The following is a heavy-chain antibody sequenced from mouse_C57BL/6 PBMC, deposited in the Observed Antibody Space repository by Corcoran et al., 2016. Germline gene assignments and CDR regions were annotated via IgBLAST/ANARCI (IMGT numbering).Heavy chain of an antibody. D-gene: IGHD2-1*01. J-gene: IGHJ4*01. CDR2: IYPGSGNT. Sequence: QIQLQQSGPELVKPGASVKISRKASGYTFTDYYINWVKQRPGQGLEWIGWIYPGSGNTKYNEKFEGKATLTVDTSSSTAYMQLSSLTSEDSAVYFCARQQIYYGNPYAMDYWGQGTAVTVSS. CDR1: GYTFTDYY. V-gene: IGHV1-84*01. CDR3: ARQQIYYGNPYAMDY.